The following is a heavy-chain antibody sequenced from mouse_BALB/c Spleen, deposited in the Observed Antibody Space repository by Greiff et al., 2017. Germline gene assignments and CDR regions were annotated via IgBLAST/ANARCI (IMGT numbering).Heavy chain of an antibody. CDR2: IYPGSGST. CDR3: ARSLYDYGGGFAY. Sequence: QVQLQQFGAELVKPGASVKISCKASGYTFTDYVISWVKQRTGQGLEWIGEIYPGSGSTYYNEKFKGKATLTADKSSNTAYMQLSSLTSEDSAVYFCARSLYDYGGGFAYWGQGTLVTVSA. V-gene: IGHV1-77*01. CDR1: GYTFTDYV. D-gene: IGHD2-4*01. J-gene: IGHJ3*01.